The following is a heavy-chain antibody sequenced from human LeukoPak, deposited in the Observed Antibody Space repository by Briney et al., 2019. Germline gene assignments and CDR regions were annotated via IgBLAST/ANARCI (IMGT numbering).Heavy chain of an antibody. CDR1: GGSVSSGSYY. J-gene: IGHJ4*02. D-gene: IGHD6-13*01. CDR2: IYYSGST. Sequence: SETLSLTCTGSGGSVSSGSYYWSWIRQPPGKGLEWIGYIYYSGSTNYNPSLKSRVTISVDTSKNQFSLKLSSVTAADTAVYYCARDRTYSRGIDYWGQGTLVTVSS. V-gene: IGHV4-61*01. CDR3: ARDRTYSRGIDY.